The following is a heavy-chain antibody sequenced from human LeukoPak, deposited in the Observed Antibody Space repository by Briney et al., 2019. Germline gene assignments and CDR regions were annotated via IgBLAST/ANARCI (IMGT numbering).Heavy chain of an antibody. V-gene: IGHV3-23*01. CDR2: ISGSGGST. Sequence: PGASLRLSCAASGFTFSSYAMSWVRQAPGKGLEWVSAISGSGGSTYYADSVKGRFTISRDNSKNTLCLQMNSLRAEDTAVYYCAKESLSHGGSNFDYWGQGTLVTVSS. CDR1: GFTFSSYA. D-gene: IGHD3-10*01. J-gene: IGHJ4*02. CDR3: AKESLSHGGSNFDY.